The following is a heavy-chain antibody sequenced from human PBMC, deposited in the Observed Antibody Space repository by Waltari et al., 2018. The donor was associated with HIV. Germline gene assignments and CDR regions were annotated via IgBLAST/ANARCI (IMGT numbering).Heavy chain of an antibody. CDR2: IYYSGST. CDR1: GGSISSYY. D-gene: IGHD5-18*01. Sequence: QVQLQESGPGLVTPSETLSLTCTVPGGSISSYYWSWIRPPPGKGLEWIGYIYYSGSTNYNPSLKSRVTISVDTSKNQFSLKLSSVTAADTAVYYCARTRVDTAMVSNYGMDVWGQGTTVTVSS. J-gene: IGHJ6*02. CDR3: ARTRVDTAMVSNYGMDV. V-gene: IGHV4-59*08.